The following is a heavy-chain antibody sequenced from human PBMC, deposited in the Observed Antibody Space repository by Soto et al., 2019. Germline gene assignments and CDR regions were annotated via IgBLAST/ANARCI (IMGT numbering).Heavy chain of an antibody. V-gene: IGHV4-59*08. Sequence: TLSLTCTGPGCAIRSYYWSWIRETPEKGLEWIGYVNDNWASNDNPSLKSRVAISLDTSKSQFSLKLTSVAATDTGVYYCVRQGFGALYGLVDVWGQGTTVTVSS. CDR2: VNDNWAS. CDR1: GCAIRSYY. CDR3: VRQGFGALYGLVDV. D-gene: IGHD3-10*01. J-gene: IGHJ6*01.